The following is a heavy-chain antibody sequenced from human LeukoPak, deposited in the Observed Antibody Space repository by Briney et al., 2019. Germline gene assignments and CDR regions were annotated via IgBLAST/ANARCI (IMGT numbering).Heavy chain of an antibody. J-gene: IGHJ4*02. V-gene: IGHV4-38-2*02. CDR3: ARVRGWEEFDY. CDR2: VYHSGST. Sequence: SETLSLTCTVSGYSITTNYYWAWIRQSPGTGLEWIGSVYHSGSTYYNPSLKSRVTISVDTSKNQFSLKLSSVTAADTAVYYCARVRGWEEFDYWGQGTLVTVSS. CDR1: GYSITTNYY. D-gene: IGHD6-19*01.